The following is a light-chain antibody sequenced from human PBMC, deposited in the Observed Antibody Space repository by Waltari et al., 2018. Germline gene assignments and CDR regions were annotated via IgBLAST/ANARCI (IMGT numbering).Light chain of an antibody. J-gene: IGKJ1*01. Sequence: DIQITQSPSSVSASVGDRVIITCRASQGINNWLAWYQQKPGKAPKLLIYGASVLQTGVPSRFSGTGSGTDFTLTINNLQPEDFATYFCQQGNSFPPTFGQGTKVDVK. CDR3: QQGNSFPPT. CDR2: GAS. CDR1: QGINNW. V-gene: IGKV1-12*01.